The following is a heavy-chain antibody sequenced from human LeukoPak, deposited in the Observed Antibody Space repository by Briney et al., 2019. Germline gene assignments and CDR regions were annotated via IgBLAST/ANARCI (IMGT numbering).Heavy chain of an antibody. V-gene: IGHV4-59*01. CDR1: GGSITSYY. Sequence: PSETLSLTCSVSGGSITSYYWSWIRQSPMKGLEWIGSVYNRGTTYYNPSLKSRVTISGDTSKNQLSLRMTYVTTADTAVYFCARDYGGSSGEVDPWGQGTLVTVSS. J-gene: IGHJ5*02. D-gene: IGHD4-23*01. CDR2: VYNRGTT. CDR3: ARDYGGSSGEVDP.